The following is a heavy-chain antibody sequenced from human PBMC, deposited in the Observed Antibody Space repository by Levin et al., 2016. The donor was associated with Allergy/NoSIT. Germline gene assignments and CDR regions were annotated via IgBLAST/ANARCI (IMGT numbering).Heavy chain of an antibody. CDR2: IDAEGSAT. CDR1: GFLFSGYW. CDR3: ARDLFTWGTDTDY. D-gene: IGHD3-16*01. Sequence: GESLKISCRASGFLFSGYWMHWVRQAPGKGLMWVARIDAEGSATNYAGSVKGRFTISRDNAKNTVYLQMGSLRAEDTAVYFCARDLFTWGTDTDYWGQGALVTVSS. J-gene: IGHJ4*02. V-gene: IGHV3-74*01.